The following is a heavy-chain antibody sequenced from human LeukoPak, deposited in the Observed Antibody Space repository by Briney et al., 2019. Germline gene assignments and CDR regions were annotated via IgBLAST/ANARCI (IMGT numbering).Heavy chain of an antibody. D-gene: IGHD2-21*02. CDR3: VREDTPATANY. J-gene: IGHJ4*02. Sequence: GGSLRLSCAASGCNFANHAMSWVRQTAGKGLEWVSAISGGGDITYYADSVKDRFTISRDNSKDTLFLQMHSLRPGDTAVYYCVREDTPATANYWGQGTLVTISS. V-gene: IGHV3-23*01. CDR1: GCNFANHA. CDR2: ISGGGDIT.